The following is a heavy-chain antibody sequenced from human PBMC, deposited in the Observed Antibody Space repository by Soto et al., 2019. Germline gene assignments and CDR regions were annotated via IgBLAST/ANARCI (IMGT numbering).Heavy chain of an antibody. Sequence: GESLKISCKGSGYSFTSYWIGWVRQMPGKGLEWMGIIYPGDSDTRYSPSFQGQVTISADKSISTAYLQWSSLKASDTAMYYCARQLAAAADYYYYVMDVWAQGTTVTVSS. J-gene: IGHJ6*02. CDR1: GYSFTSYW. CDR2: IYPGDSDT. CDR3: ARQLAAAADYYYYVMDV. D-gene: IGHD6-13*01. V-gene: IGHV5-51*01.